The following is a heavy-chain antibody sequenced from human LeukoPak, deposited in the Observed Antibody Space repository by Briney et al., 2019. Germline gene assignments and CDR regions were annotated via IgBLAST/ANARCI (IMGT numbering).Heavy chain of an antibody. D-gene: IGHD2-2*01. Sequence: PSETLSLTCTVSGGSISSYYWSWIRQPPGKGLEWIGYTYYSGSTNYNPSLKSRVTISVDTSKNQFSLKLSSVTAAGTAVYYCASGVRYCSSTSCYAFFQNWGQGTLVTVSS. J-gene: IGHJ1*01. CDR1: GGSISSYY. V-gene: IGHV4-59*08. CDR2: TYYSGST. CDR3: ASGVRYCSSTSCYAFFQN.